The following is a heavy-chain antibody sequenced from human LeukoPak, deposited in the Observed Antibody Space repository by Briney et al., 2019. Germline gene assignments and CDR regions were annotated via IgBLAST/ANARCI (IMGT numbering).Heavy chain of an antibody. V-gene: IGHV4-59*08. CDR1: GGSISTYY. CDR2: IYYSGTT. CDR3: ARHKDRSYGSGVDWFDP. J-gene: IGHJ5*02. Sequence: SETLSLTCTVSGGSISTYYWSWFRQPPGQGLEWIAYIYYSGTTNYNPSLKSRVTISVDTSKNQFSLKLTSVTAADTAVYYCARHKDRSYGSGVDWFDPWGQGTLVTVSS. D-gene: IGHD3-10*01.